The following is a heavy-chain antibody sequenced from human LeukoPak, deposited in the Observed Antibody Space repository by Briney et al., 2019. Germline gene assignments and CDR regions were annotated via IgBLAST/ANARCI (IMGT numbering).Heavy chain of an antibody. CDR1: GFTFSNYA. D-gene: IGHD5-24*01. Sequence: GGSLRLSCAASGFTFSNYAMSWVRQAPGKGLEWVSVIYSGGSTYYADSVKGRFTISRDNSKNTLYLQMNSLRAEDTALYYCARDGVEMATITQSQRLKVYYYYYMDVWGKGTTVTVSS. CDR2: IYSGGST. V-gene: IGHV3-66*02. CDR3: ARDGVEMATITQSQRLKVYYYYYMDV. J-gene: IGHJ6*03.